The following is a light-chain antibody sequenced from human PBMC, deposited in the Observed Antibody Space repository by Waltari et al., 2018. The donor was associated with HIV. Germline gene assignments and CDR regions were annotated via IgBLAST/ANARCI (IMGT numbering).Light chain of an antibody. J-gene: IGKJ5*01. CDR2: DAS. CDR1: HDIRNF. CDR3: QQFDNYPIT. Sequence: DIRLTQSPPSLSACVGDTFTITCQASHDIRNFLNLYQQRPGRTPNLLSYDASSLENGVPSRFSGSASGTDFTLSFSSLQPEDIATYYCQQFDNYPITFGQGTRL. V-gene: IGKV1-33*01.